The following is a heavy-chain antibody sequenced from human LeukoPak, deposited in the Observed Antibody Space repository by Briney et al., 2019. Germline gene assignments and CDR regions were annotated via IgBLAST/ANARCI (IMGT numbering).Heavy chain of an antibody. CDR2: IFASGNT. D-gene: IGHD3-16*01. J-gene: IGHJ4*02. CDR3: VQDGPLRSDY. CDR1: GASISTDY. Sequence: PSETLSLTCTVSGASISTDYWSWIRQPAGKGLEWVGRIFASGNTNYNPSLESRIAMSVDTSKNQFSLNLSSVTAAETAIYYCVQDGPLRSDYWGQGTLVTVSS. V-gene: IGHV4-4*07.